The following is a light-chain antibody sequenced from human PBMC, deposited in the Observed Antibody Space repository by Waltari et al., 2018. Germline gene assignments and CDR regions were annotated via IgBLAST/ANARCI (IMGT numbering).Light chain of an antibody. J-gene: IGKJ4*01. CDR3: QQYNNWPPLT. CDR1: QSVSSD. Sequence: EILMTQSPGTLSVSPGERATLSCRASQSVSSDLAWYQQKPGQAPRLLNYEASTRATGIPDRFSGRGSGTEFTLTISSLQPEDFGLYYCQQYNNWPPLTFGGGTKVEIK. CDR2: EAS. V-gene: IGKV3-15*01.